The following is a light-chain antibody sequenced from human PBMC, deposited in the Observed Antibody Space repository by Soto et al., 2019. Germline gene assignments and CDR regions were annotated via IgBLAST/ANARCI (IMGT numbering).Light chain of an antibody. Sequence: EIVLPQSPAALSLSPGERATLSCTASHSISGYLAWYQQKPGQAPRLLIYDASNRATGIPARFSGSGSETDFALTISSLEPEDFAVYFCQQRSNWPHSITFGQGTRLEIK. CDR1: HSISGY. CDR2: DAS. V-gene: IGKV3-11*01. J-gene: IGKJ5*01. CDR3: QQRSNWPHSIT.